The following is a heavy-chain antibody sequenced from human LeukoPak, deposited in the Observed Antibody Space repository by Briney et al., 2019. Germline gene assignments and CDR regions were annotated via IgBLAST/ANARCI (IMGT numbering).Heavy chain of an antibody. CDR3: ARDYGRSRDYGMDV. D-gene: IGHD3-10*01. CDR2: INSDGSST. CDR1: GFSFSNYW. Sequence: GGSLRLSCAASGFSFSNYWMHWVRQAPGKGLVWVSRINSDGSSTSYADSVKGRFTISRDNAKNTLFLQMNSLRAEDTAMYYCARDYGRSRDYGMDVWGQGTTVTVSS. V-gene: IGHV3-74*01. J-gene: IGHJ6*02.